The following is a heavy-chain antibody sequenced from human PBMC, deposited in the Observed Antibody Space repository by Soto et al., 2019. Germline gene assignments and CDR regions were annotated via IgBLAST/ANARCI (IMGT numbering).Heavy chain of an antibody. J-gene: IGHJ6*02. V-gene: IGHV1-69*13. CDR3: ARKNTVTTYINYYGMDV. D-gene: IGHD4-17*01. CDR1: GGTFSSYA. Sequence: SVKVSCKASGGTFSSYAISWVRQAPGQGLEWMGGIIPIFGTADYAQKFQGRVTITADESTSTAYMELSSLRSEDTAVYYCARKNTVTTYINYYGMDVWGQGTTVTVSS. CDR2: IIPIFGTA.